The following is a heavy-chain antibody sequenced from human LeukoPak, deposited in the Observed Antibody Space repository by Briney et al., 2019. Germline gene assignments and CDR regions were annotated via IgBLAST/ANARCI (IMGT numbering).Heavy chain of an antibody. D-gene: IGHD3-22*01. CDR2: IYYSGST. CDR3: ARDGLVLNYYDSSGYRDY. CDR1: GGSICSSSYY. Sequence: PSETLSLTCTVSGGSICSSSYYWGWIRQPPGKGLEWIGSIYYSGSTYYNPSLKSRVTISVDTSKNQFSLKLSSVTAADTAVYYCARDGLVLNYYDSSGYRDYWGQGTLVTVSS. V-gene: IGHV4-39*07. J-gene: IGHJ4*02.